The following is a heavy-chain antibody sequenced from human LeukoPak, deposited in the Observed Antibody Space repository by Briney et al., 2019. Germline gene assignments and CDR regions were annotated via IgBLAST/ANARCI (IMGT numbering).Heavy chain of an antibody. CDR3: ATVDTDYYYYGMDV. V-gene: IGHV1-24*01. J-gene: IGHJ6*02. Sequence: GSVKVSCKVSGYTLTELSMHWVRQAPGKGLEWMGGFDPEDGETIYAQKFQGRVTMTEDTSTDTAYMELSSLRSEDTAVYYCATVDTDYYYYGMDVWGQGTTVTVSS. CDR1: GYTLTELS. CDR2: FDPEDGET.